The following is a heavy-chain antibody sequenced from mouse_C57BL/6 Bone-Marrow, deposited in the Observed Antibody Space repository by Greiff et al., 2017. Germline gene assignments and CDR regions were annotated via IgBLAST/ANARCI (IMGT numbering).Heavy chain of an antibody. CDR3: ARGWYSWFAY. CDR2: IDPSDSET. D-gene: IGHD2-1*01. V-gene: IGHV1-52*01. J-gene: IGHJ3*01. CDR1: GYTFTSYW. Sequence: VQLQQPGAELVRPGSSVKLSCKASGYTFTSYWMHWVKQRPIQGLEWIGNIDPSDSETHYNQKFKDKATLTVDKSSSTAYMQLSSLTSEDAAVYDCARGWYSWFAYWGQGTLVTVSA.